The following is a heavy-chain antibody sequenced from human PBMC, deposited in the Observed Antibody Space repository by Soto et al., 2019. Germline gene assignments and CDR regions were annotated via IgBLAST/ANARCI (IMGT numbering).Heavy chain of an antibody. V-gene: IGHV3-53*01. CDR2: IYNDGST. Sequence: EMMLVESGGGLIRPGGSLRLSCAASGFLVSSNYMTWVRQSPGKGLECVSVIYNDGSTYYAASVQGRFTISRDNSNNTLYLQMTSLRVDDTAVYYCARVIASWTPLNWFDPWGQGALVTVSS. CDR1: GFLVSSNY. J-gene: IGHJ5*02. D-gene: IGHD1-1*01. CDR3: ARVIASWTPLNWFDP.